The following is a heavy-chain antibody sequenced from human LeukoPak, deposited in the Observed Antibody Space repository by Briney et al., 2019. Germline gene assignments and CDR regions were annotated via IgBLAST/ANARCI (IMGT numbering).Heavy chain of an antibody. CDR1: GGSISSYY. Sequence: SETLSLTCTVSGGSISSYYWSWIRQPAGKGLEWIGSIYYSGSTYYNPSLKSRVTISVDTSKNQFSLKLSSVTAADTAVYYCATTRDGYCSSTSCDSAFDIWGQGTMVTVSS. J-gene: IGHJ3*02. CDR3: ATTRDGYCSSTSCDSAFDI. D-gene: IGHD2-2*02. CDR2: IYYSGST. V-gene: IGHV4-59*05.